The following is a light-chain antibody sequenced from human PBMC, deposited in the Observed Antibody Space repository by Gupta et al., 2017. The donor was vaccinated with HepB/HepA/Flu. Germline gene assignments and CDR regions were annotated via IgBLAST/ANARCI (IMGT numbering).Light chain of an antibody. Sequence: QSVLTPPPSASGTPGQRVTISCSGSNSNIGRNHVYWCQQLHGAAPKLLIYKNYERPSGVPDRFSGSKSGTSASLAINGLRSEDEADYFCATWDDSLSAYVFGVGTKVTVL. V-gene: IGLV1-47*01. CDR1: NSNIGRNH. CDR2: KNY. J-gene: IGLJ1*01. CDR3: ATWDDSLSAYV.